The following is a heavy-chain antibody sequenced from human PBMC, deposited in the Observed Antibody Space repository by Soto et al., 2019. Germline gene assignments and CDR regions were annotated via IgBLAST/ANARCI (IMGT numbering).Heavy chain of an antibody. CDR3: ARFGSAPYYYYGVDV. CDR1: GYIFTNYD. Sequence: QVQLVQSETEVKKPGASVKVSCTASGYIFTNYDITWVRQAPGQGLEWMGWVSGYTGNTKYAQKFQDRVTMTTDTSTSTVYMELRSLRSDDTAVYYCARFGSAPYYYYGVDVWGQGTTVFVSS. V-gene: IGHV1-18*01. D-gene: IGHD3-10*01. J-gene: IGHJ6*02. CDR2: VSGYTGNT.